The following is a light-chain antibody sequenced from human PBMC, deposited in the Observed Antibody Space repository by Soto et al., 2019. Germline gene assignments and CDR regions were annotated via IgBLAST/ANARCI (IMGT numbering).Light chain of an antibody. CDR2: DVS. V-gene: IGLV2-11*01. CDR3: CSYAGSNTIV. CDR1: SSDVGGYNY. Sequence: QSALTQPRSVSGSPGQSVTISCTGTSSDVGGYNYVSWYQQHPGKAPKLMIYDVSKRPSGVPDRFSGSKSGNTASLTISGLQAEDEAEYNCCSYAGSNTIVFGAGTKLTVL. J-gene: IGLJ2*01.